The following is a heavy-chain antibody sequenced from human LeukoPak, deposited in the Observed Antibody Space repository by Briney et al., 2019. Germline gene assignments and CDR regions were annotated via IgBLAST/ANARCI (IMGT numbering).Heavy chain of an antibody. D-gene: IGHD6-6*01. CDR1: GFTFSSYS. Sequence: GGSLRLSCAASGFTFSSYSMNWVRQAPGKGLEWVPSISSGSGYIYYADSLKGRFTITRDNAKNSLYLQMSSLRAEDTAVYYCATEYSSSSRGSFDYWGQGTLVTVSS. V-gene: IGHV3-21*01. J-gene: IGHJ4*02. CDR2: ISSGSGYI. CDR3: ATEYSSSSRGSFDY.